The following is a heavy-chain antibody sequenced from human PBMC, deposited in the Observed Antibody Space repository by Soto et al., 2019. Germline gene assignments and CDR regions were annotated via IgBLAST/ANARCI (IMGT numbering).Heavy chain of an antibody. V-gene: IGHV4-31*03. Sequence: SETLSRTCTVSGGSISSSRYYWSWIRQHPGKGLEWIGYSYYSGSTYYTPSLKSRVTISVDTSKNQFSLKLSSVTAADTAVYYCARGYYYGSGSDPTAYFYGMDVWGQGTTVT. CDR3: ARGYYYGSGSDPTAYFYGMDV. J-gene: IGHJ6*02. CDR2: SYYSGST. CDR1: GGSISSSRYY. D-gene: IGHD3-10*01.